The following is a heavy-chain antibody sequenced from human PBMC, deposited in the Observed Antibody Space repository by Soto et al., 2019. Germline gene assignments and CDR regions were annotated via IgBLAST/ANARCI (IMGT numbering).Heavy chain of an antibody. CDR2: IDPSDSYT. CDR1: GYIFTSYW. D-gene: IGHD1-26*01. J-gene: IGHJ5*02. Sequence: GESLKISCKGSGYIFTSYWISWVRQMPGKGLEWMGRIDPSDSYTNYSPSFQGHVTISADKSISTAYLQWSSLKASDTAMYYCARETPLVGATKSTWFDPWGQGTLVTVSS. V-gene: IGHV5-10-1*01. CDR3: ARETPLVGATKSTWFDP.